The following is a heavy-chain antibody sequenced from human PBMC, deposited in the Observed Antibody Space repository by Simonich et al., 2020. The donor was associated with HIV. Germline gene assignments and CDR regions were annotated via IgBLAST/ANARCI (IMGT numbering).Heavy chain of an antibody. J-gene: IGHJ4*02. Sequence: EVQVVESGGGSVKPGGSLRLSCAASGFTFSGAWMSWFRRAPGKGLEWVGRIKSKVDGGTIDYAAPVKGRFIISRDDSKNTLYLQMNSLQTEDTGIYYCATDVPGIYFPFDYWGQGTLVTVSS. D-gene: IGHD1-26*01. CDR3: ATDVPGIYFPFDY. V-gene: IGHV3-15*01. CDR2: IKSKVDGGTI. CDR1: GFTFSGAW.